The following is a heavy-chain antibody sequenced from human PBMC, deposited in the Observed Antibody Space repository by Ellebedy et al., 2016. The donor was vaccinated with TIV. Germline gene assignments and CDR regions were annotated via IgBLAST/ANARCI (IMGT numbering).Heavy chain of an antibody. J-gene: IGHJ5*02. CDR3: ARQEAGDCSGGTCYGNNWFDP. Sequence: AASVKVSCKASGYTFTSYGIRWVRQAPGHGLEWMGWIGAYNVNTIYALKLRDRVTMTTDTSASTAYIELRSLRSGDTAVYYCARQEAGDCSGGTCYGNNWFDPWGQGTLVTVSS. CDR1: GYTFTSYG. D-gene: IGHD2-15*01. V-gene: IGHV1-18*04. CDR2: IGAYNVNT.